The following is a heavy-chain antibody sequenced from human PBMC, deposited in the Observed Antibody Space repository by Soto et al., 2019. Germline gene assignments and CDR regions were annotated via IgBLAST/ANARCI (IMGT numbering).Heavy chain of an antibody. J-gene: IGHJ4*02. CDR1: GSTFSSYG. CDR3: AKGPPGYRTYYFDY. CDR2: ISYDGSNK. V-gene: IGHV3-30*18. Sequence: QVQLVESGGGVVQPGRSLRLSCAASGSTFSSYGMHWVRQAPGKGLEWVAVISYDGSNKYYADSVKGRFTISRDNSKNTLYLQMNSLRAEDTAVYYCAKGPPGYRTYYFDYWGQGTLVTVSS. D-gene: IGHD6-13*01.